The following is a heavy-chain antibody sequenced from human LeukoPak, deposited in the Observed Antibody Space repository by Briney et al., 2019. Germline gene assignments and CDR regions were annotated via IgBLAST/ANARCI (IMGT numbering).Heavy chain of an antibody. J-gene: IGHJ4*02. CDR1: GGSVTSTNW. CDR3: ARGVVVAIPGRPLYYFDY. V-gene: IGHV4-4*02. Sequence: SETLSLTCDVSGGSVTSTNWWSWVRQPPGKGLEWIGEIYHSGSTNYNPSLKSRVTISVDKSKNQFSLKLSSVTAADTAVYYCARGVVVAIPGRPLYYFDYWGQGTLVTVSS. D-gene: IGHD2-15*01. CDR2: IYHSGST.